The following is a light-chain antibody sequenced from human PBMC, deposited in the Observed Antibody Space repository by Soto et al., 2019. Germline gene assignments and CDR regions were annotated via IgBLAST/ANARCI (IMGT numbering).Light chain of an antibody. V-gene: IGLV2-23*01. CDR1: SSDVGSYNL. CDR2: EGS. Sequence: QSVLTQPASVSGSPGQSITISCTGTSSDVGSYNLVSLYQQHPGKAPKLMIYEGSKRPSGVSNRFSGSKSGNTASLTISGLQAEDEADYYCCSYAGSSTVVFGGGTQLTVL. J-gene: IGLJ2*01. CDR3: CSYAGSSTVV.